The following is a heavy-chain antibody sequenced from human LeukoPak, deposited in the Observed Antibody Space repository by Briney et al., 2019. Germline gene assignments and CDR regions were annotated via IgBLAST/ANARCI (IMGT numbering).Heavy chain of an antibody. D-gene: IGHD3-22*01. CDR2: IYYSGST. V-gene: IGHV4-59*01. CDR1: GGSISSCY. CDR3: ARGGYYDSSGYYYVGYFQH. Sequence: PSETLSLTCTVSGGSISSCYWSWIRQPPGKGLEWIGYIYYSGSTNYNPSLKSRVTISVDTSKNQFSLKLSSVTAAGTAVYYCARGGYYDSSGYYYVGYFQHWGQGTLVTVSS. J-gene: IGHJ1*01.